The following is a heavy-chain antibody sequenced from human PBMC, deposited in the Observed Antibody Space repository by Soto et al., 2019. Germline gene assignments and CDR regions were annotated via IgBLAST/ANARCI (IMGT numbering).Heavy chain of an antibody. J-gene: IGHJ6*02. CDR3: ARDLGSGSYYEGNYYYYGMDV. D-gene: IGHD1-26*01. CDR1: GFTFSSYS. Sequence: PGGSLRLSCAASGFTFSSYSMNWVRQAPGKGLEWVSYISSSSSTIYYADSVKGRFTISRDNAKNSLYLQMNSLRDEDTAVYYCARDLGSGSYYEGNYYYYGMDVWGQGTTVTVSS. CDR2: ISSSSSTI. V-gene: IGHV3-48*02.